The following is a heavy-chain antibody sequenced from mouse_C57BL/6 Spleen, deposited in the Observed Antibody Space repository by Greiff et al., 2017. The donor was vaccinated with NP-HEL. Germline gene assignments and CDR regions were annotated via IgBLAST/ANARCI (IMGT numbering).Heavy chain of an antibody. CDR2: IYPRDGST. D-gene: IGHD4-1*01. Sequence: VQLVESGPELVKPGASVKLSCKASGYTFTSYDINWVKQRPGQGLEWLGWIYPRDGSTKYNEKFKGKATLTVDTASSTAYRGLHSLTSEDSAVYFCARPGRGWYFDVWGTGTTVTVSS. J-gene: IGHJ1*03. V-gene: IGHV1-85*01. CDR3: ARPGRGWYFDV. CDR1: GYTFTSYD.